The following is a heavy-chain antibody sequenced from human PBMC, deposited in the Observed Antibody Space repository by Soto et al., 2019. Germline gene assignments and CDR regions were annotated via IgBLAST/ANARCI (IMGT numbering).Heavy chain of an antibody. CDR2: ITGRDGST. CDR1: RFTFSSYT. V-gene: IGHV3-23*01. D-gene: IGHD3-10*01. CDR3: AKVWFGELYPFDY. J-gene: IGHJ4*02. Sequence: GGSLRLSCAASRFTFSSYTMSWVRQAPGKGLEWVSTITGRDGSTNYADSVKGRFTISRDNSKNTLYLQMSSLRAEDTAVYYCAKVWFGELYPFDYWGQGTLVTVSS.